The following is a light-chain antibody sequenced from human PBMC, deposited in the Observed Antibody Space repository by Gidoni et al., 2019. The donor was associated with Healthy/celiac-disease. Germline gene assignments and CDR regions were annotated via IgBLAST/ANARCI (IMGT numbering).Light chain of an antibody. CDR2: AAA. V-gene: IGKV1-39*01. J-gene: IGKJ5*01. CDR1: HSIRSY. Sequence: DIQIPHSPSSLSASVGDRVTLPCRASHSIRSYLNWYQQKPGTAPKLLIYAAASLQSGVPSRFSGSGAGTDFTHTISSLQPEDFETYYCQQSNSTPITFGQGTRLEIK. CDR3: QQSNSTPIT.